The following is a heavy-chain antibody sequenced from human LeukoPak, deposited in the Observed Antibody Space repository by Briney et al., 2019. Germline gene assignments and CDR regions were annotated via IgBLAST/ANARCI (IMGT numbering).Heavy chain of an antibody. D-gene: IGHD1-14*01. CDR3: AKPFTVTGGPYYFHY. Sequence: PGESLRLSCAASGFTFSSYTMNWVRQAPGKGLEWVSSISSGSTYIYYADSLKGRFTISRDNAKNSLYLLMNSLRAEDTAVYYCAKPFTVTGGPYYFHYWGQGPLVTVSS. V-gene: IGHV3-21*06. CDR1: GFTFSSYT. J-gene: IGHJ4*02. CDR2: ISSGSTYI.